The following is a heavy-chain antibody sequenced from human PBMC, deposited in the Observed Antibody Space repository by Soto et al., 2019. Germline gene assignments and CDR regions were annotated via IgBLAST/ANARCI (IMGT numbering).Heavy chain of an antibody. V-gene: IGHV3-23*01. J-gene: IGHJ4*02. D-gene: IGHD6-13*01. CDR3: AKDQGSSWYEIDY. Sequence: GGSLRLSCAASGFTFSSHAMSWVRQAPGKGLEWVSAISGRGDYTYYADSVKGRFTISRDNSKNTLYLQMNSLRAEDTAVYYCAKDQGSSWYEIDYWGQGTLVTVSS. CDR2: ISGRGDYT. CDR1: GFTFSSHA.